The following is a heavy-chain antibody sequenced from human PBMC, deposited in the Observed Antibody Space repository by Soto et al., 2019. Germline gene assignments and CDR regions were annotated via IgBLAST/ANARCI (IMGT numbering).Heavy chain of an antibody. CDR2: IRSKAYGGTT. CDR3: TRGGIAARPGGYYFDY. Sequence: GGSLRLSCTASGFTFGDYAMSWFRQAPGKGLEWVGFIRSKAYGGTTEYAASVKGRFTISRDDSKSIAYLQMNSLKTEDTAVYYCTRGGIAARPGGYYFDYWGQGTLVTVS. J-gene: IGHJ4*02. CDR1: GFTFGDYA. D-gene: IGHD6-6*01. V-gene: IGHV3-49*03.